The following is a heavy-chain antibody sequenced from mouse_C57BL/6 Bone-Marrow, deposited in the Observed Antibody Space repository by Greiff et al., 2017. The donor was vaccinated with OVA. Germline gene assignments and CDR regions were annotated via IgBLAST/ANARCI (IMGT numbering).Heavy chain of an antibody. CDR3: ASGKLDY. CDR2: INPYNGGT. D-gene: IGHD2-1*01. CDR1: GYTFTDYY. J-gene: IGHJ4*01. Sequence: EVQLQESGPVLVKPGASVKMSCKASGYTFTDYYMNWVQQSPGKSLEWIGVINPYNGGTSYNQTFKGKATLTVDKSSSTAYMELNSLTSEDSAVYYCASGKLDYWGQGTSVTVSS. V-gene: IGHV1-19*01.